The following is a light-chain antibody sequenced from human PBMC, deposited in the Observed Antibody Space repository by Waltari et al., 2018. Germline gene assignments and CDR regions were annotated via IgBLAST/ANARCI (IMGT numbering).Light chain of an antibody. Sequence: DIQMTQSPSSLSASVGDRVTITCRASQGISNYLAWYQQKPGKVPKLLIYAASTLQSGVPSRFSGRGSGTDFTLTISSLQPEDVATYYCQQYNSAPPLFTFGPGTKVDIK. V-gene: IGKV1-27*01. CDR2: AAS. J-gene: IGKJ3*01. CDR1: QGISNY. CDR3: QQYNSAPPLFT.